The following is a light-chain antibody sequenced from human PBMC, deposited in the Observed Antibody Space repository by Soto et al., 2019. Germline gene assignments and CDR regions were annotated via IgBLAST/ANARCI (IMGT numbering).Light chain of an antibody. Sequence: QSVLTQPPSVSGSPGQSVTISCTGTSSDVGGYNYVSWYQQHPGKAPKLMIYEVSKRPSGVPDRFSDSKSGNTASLTVSGLQAEDEADYYCSSYAGSNNFVVFGTGTKVTVL. J-gene: IGLJ1*01. CDR3: SSYAGSNNFVV. CDR2: EVS. CDR1: SSDVGGYNY. V-gene: IGLV2-8*01.